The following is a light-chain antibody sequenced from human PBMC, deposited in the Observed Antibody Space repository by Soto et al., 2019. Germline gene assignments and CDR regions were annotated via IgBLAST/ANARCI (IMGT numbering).Light chain of an antibody. CDR1: QGISSY. CDR2: AAS. CDR3: QQYYSYPRT. V-gene: IGKV1-8*01. Sequence: AIRMTQSPSSRSASTGDRVTITCRASQGISSYLAWYQQKPGKAPKLLIYAASTLQSGVPSMFSGSGSGTDFTLTFSCLQSEDFATYDCQQYYSYPRTFGQGTKVEIK. J-gene: IGKJ1*01.